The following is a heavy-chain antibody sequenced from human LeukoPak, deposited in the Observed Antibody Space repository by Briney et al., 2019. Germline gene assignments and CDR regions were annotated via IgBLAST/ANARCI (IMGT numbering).Heavy chain of an antibody. CDR2: ISGSGGST. J-gene: IGHJ4*02. CDR1: GFTFSSYA. V-gene: IGHV3-23*01. Sequence: PGGSLRLSCAASGFTFSSYAISWVRQAPGKGLEWVSAISGSGGSTYYADSVKGRFTISRDNSKNTLYLQMNSLRAEDTAVYYCAKDTVRTLYSSSWYGIDYWGQGTLVNVSS. D-gene: IGHD6-13*01. CDR3: AKDTVRTLYSSSWYGIDY.